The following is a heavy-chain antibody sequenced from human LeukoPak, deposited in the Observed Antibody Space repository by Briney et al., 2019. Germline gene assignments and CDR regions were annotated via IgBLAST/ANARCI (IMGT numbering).Heavy chain of an antibody. CDR1: GFTFSSYA. D-gene: IGHD2-15*01. V-gene: IGHV3-23*01. CDR2: ISGSGGST. Sequence: GGSLRLSCAASGFTFSSYAMSWVRQAPGKGLEWVSAISGSGGSTYYADSVKGRFTISRDNSKNTLYLQMNSLRAEDTAIYYCARTGSRYCSGGSCSYSDYWGQGTLVTVSS. J-gene: IGHJ4*02. CDR3: ARTGSRYCSGGSCSYSDY.